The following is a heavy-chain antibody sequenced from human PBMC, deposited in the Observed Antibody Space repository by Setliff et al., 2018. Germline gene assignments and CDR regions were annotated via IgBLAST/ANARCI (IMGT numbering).Heavy chain of an antibody. CDR1: GASISSGSYY. CDR2: IYAIRST. Sequence: SETLSLTCTVSGASISSGSYYWSWIRQPAGKELEWIGRIYAIRSTNYNPSLKSRVTISLDTSNNQFSLKLSSVTAADTAVYYCARDGHNVYYFDYWGLGTLVTVSS. V-gene: IGHV4-61*02. J-gene: IGHJ4*02. CDR3: ARDGHNVYYFDY. D-gene: IGHD1-1*01.